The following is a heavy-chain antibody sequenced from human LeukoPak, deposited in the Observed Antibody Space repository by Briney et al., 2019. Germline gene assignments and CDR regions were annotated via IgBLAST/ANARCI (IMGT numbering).Heavy chain of an antibody. CDR1: GGSISSYY. J-gene: IGHJ4*02. CDR3: ARAYSGYGTFDY. D-gene: IGHD5-12*01. Sequence: SETLSLTCTVSGGSISSYYWSWIRQPPGKGLEWIGYIYYSGSTNYNPSLKSRVTMSVDTSKNQFSLKLSSVTAADTAVHYCARAYSGYGTFDYWGRGTLVTVSS. V-gene: IGHV4-59*12. CDR2: IYYSGST.